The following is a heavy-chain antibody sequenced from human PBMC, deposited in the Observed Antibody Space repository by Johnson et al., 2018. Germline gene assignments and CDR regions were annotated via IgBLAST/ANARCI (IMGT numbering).Heavy chain of an antibody. CDR2: IYASGDT. CDR3: ARAGVCTTTSGPNYYYYYYMDV. V-gene: IGHV4-61*02. D-gene: IGHD2-2*01. Sequence: QVQLQESGPGLVKPSQTLSLTCTVSGGSMTGGTFYWTWIRQPAGKGLEWIARIYASGDTDYSPSLKNRVTISIDTSKKQFSLKLNSVTAADTAVYYCARAGVCTTTSGPNYYYYYYMDVWGKGPTVTVSS. CDR1: GGSMTGGTFY. J-gene: IGHJ6*03.